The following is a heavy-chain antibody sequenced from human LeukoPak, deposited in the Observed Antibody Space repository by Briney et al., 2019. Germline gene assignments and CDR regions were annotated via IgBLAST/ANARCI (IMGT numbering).Heavy chain of an antibody. CDR3: ARGQRPDY. J-gene: IGHJ4*02. CDR2: INHSGST. V-gene: IGHV4-34*01. CDR1: GGSFNGYY. Sequence: SETLSLTCAVYGGSFNGYYWSWIRQPPGKGPEWIGEINHSGSTNYNPSLKSRVTISVDTSKNQFSLKLSSVTAADTAVYYCARGQRPDYWGQGTLVTVSS.